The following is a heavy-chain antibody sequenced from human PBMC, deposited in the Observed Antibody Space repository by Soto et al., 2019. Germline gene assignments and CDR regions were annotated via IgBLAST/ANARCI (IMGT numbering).Heavy chain of an antibody. J-gene: IGHJ3*02. CDR1: GFIFSSYD. Sequence: EVQLVESGGGLVQPGGSLRLACAASGFIFSSYDMHWFRQATGKGLEWVSAIGTAGDTHYLGSVKGRFTISRDNDRNSLYIQMNSLTAGDTAVYYCARDPSGWGLDIWGQGTLVTVSS. CDR3: ARDPSGWGLDI. CDR2: IGTAGDT. D-gene: IGHD6-19*01. V-gene: IGHV3-13*01.